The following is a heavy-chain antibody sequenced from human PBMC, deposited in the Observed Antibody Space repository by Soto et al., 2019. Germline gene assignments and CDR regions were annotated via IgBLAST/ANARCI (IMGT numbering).Heavy chain of an antibody. D-gene: IGHD3-22*01. Sequence: GGSLRLPCAASGFTFSSYSMNWVRQAPGKGLEWVSSITGSSSYIYCADSVKGRFTISRDNAKNSLYLQMNSLRAEDTAVYYCARDVYYYDSSAYWAYWGQGTLVTVSS. J-gene: IGHJ4*02. CDR3: ARDVYYYDSSAYWAY. V-gene: IGHV3-21*01. CDR2: ITGSSSYI. CDR1: GFTFSSYS.